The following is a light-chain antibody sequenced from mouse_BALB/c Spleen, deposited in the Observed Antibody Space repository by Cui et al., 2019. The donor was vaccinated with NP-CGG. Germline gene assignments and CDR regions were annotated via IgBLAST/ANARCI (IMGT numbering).Light chain of an antibody. V-gene: IGLV1*01. CDR1: TGAVTTSNY. J-gene: IGLJ1*01. Sequence: HAVVTQESAFTTSPGETVTLTCRSSTGAVTTSNYANWVQEKPDHLFTGLIGGTNNRVPGVPARFSGSLIGDKAALTITGAQTEDEAIYFCALWYSNHWVFGGGTKLTVL. CDR3: ALWYSNHWV. CDR2: GTN.